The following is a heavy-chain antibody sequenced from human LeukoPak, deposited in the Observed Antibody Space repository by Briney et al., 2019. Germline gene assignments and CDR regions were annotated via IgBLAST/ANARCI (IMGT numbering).Heavy chain of an antibody. J-gene: IGHJ4*02. CDR1: GFTFSNAW. D-gene: IGHD5-18*01. CDR3: TTEISRIQLWFLNFDY. CDR2: IKSKTDGGTT. V-gene: IGHV3-15*01. Sequence: GGSLRLSCAASGFTFSNAWMSWVRQAPGKGLEWVGRIKSKTDGGTTDYAAPVKGRFTISRDDSKNTLYLQMNNLKTEDTAVYYCTTEISRIQLWFLNFDYWGQGTLVTVSS.